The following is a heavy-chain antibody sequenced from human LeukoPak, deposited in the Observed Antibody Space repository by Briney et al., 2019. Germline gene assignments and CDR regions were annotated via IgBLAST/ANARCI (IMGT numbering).Heavy chain of an antibody. V-gene: IGHV1-46*01. CDR2: INPSGGAP. Sequence: ASVTVSCKTSGYTFTRYYMHWVRQAPGQGLEWMGMINPSGGAPSYAQKFQDRVTMTRDTSTSTVYMDVSSLRSEDTAVYYCARKVYASNDYYYEYYLDYWGQGTLVTVSS. CDR3: ARKVYASNDYYYEYYLDY. D-gene: IGHD3-22*01. CDR1: GYTFTRYY. J-gene: IGHJ4*02.